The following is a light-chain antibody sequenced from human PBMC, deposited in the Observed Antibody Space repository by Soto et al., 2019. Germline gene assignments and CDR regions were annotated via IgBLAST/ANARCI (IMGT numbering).Light chain of an antibody. CDR1: QSVSSN. V-gene: IGKV3-15*01. J-gene: IGKJ2*01. Sequence: EIVMTQSPATLSVSPGERATLSCRASQSVSSNLAWYQHKPGQAPRLLIYGAATRATGVPARFSGSGSGTEFTLTISSLQSEDFAGYYCQQYYNWPPYTFGQGTKLEIK. CDR2: GAA. CDR3: QQYYNWPPYT.